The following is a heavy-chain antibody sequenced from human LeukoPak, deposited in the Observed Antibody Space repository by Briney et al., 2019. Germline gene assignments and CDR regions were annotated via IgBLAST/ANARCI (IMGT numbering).Heavy chain of an antibody. V-gene: IGHV3-23*01. D-gene: IGHD2-2*01. Sequence: PGGSLRLSCAASGFTFTNYAMSWVRQAPGKGLEWVSGISHSGGTSYYADSVKGRFTISRDNSKDTLYLQMSSLRGEDTAIYYCAKEKHNAWSPYYFDYWGQGTLVTVSS. J-gene: IGHJ4*02. CDR3: AKEKHNAWSPYYFDY. CDR1: GFTFTNYA. CDR2: ISHSGGTS.